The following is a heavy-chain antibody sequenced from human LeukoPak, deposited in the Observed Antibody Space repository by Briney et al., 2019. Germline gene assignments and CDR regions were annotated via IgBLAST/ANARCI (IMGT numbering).Heavy chain of an antibody. Sequence: SETLSLTCTVSGGSISSSSYYWSCIRQPAGKGLECIGRIYTSGSTNYNPSLKSRVTMSVDTSKHQSSLKLSSVTAADTAVYYCARDVVGDIVVVPAARDAFDIWGQGTMVTVSS. CDR2: IYTSGST. D-gene: IGHD2-2*01. CDR1: GGSISSSSYY. V-gene: IGHV4-61*02. CDR3: ARDVVGDIVVVPAARDAFDI. J-gene: IGHJ3*02.